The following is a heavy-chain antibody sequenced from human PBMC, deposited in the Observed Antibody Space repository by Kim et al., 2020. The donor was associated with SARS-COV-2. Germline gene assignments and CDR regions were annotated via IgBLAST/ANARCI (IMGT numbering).Heavy chain of an antibody. D-gene: IGHD6-13*01. CDR3: ARPGLAVIVAC. V-gene: IGHV4-39*01. Sequence: SETLSLTCTVSGGSISSSSYYWGWIRQTPGKGLEWIGSIYYSGSTYYNPSLKSRVTISVDTSKNQFSLKLSSVTAADTAVYYCARPGLAVIVACWGLG. J-gene: IGHJ4*02. CDR1: GGSISSSSYY. CDR2: IYYSGST.